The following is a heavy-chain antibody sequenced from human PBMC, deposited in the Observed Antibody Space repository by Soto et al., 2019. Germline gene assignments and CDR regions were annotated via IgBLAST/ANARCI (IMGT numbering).Heavy chain of an antibody. D-gene: IGHD3-10*01. CDR2: ILHDGNNK. J-gene: IGHJ4*02. CDR3: ARDDEDGSYCDLGY. V-gene: IGHV3-30-3*01. CDR1: GFTFTNNI. Sequence: QVQLVESGGGVVQPGRSLRLSCAASGFTFTNNIMHWVRQAPGKGLEWVAMILHDGNNKYYADSVKGRFTISRDNSKNTLYLQMNSLRTEDTAIYYCARDDEDGSYCDLGYWGQGTLVTVSS.